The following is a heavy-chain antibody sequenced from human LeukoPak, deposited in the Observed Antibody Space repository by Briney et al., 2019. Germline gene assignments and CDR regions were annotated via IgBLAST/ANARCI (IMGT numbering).Heavy chain of an antibody. CDR2: IIPIFGTA. V-gene: IGHV1-69*05. CDR1: GGTFSSYA. D-gene: IGHD1-26*01. Sequence: SVKVSCKASGGTFSSYAISWVRQAPGQGLEWMGGIIPIFGTANYAQKLQGRVTMTTDTSTSTAYMELRSLRSDDTAVYYCARASGGSYGFAFDIWGQGTMVTVSS. CDR3: ARASGGSYGFAFDI. J-gene: IGHJ3*02.